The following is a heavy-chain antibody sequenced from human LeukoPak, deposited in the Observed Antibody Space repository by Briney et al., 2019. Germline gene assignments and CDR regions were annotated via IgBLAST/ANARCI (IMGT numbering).Heavy chain of an antibody. CDR3: ARDPASIVVVPEYYFDY. CDR2: INPSGGST. CDR1: GYTFTSYY. J-gene: IGHJ4*02. Sequence: ASVKVSCKASGYTFTSYYMHWVRQAPGQGLEWMGIINPSGGSTSYAQKSQGRVTMSRDTSTSTVYMELSSLRSEDTAVYYCARDPASIVVVPEYYFDYWGQGTLVTVSS. D-gene: IGHD2-2*01. V-gene: IGHV1-46*01.